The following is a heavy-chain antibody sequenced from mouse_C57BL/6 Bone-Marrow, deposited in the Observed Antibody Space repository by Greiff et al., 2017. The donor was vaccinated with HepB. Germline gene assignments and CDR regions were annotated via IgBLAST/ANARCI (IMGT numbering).Heavy chain of an antibody. CDR3: ARDLYDYDY. CDR1: GFTFSSYA. J-gene: IGHJ2*01. D-gene: IGHD2-4*01. CDR2: ISDGGSYT. V-gene: IGHV5-4*01. Sequence: EVQLVESGGGLVKPGGSLKLSCAASGFTFSSYAMSWVRQTPEKRLEWVATISDGGSYTYYPDNVKGRFTISRDNAKNNLYLQMSHLKSEDTAMYYCARDLYDYDYWGQGTTLTVSS.